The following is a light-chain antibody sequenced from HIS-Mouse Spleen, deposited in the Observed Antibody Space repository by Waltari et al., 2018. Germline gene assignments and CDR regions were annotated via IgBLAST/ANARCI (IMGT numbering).Light chain of an antibody. CDR2: EGS. J-gene: IGLJ3*02. CDR1: SSDAGSYNL. CDR3: CSYAGSSTWV. Sequence: QSALTQPASVSGSPGQSITISCTGTSSDAGSYNLVSWYQQHPGKAPKPMIYEGSKRPSGVHNRVSGSKSGNTASLTISGLQAEDEADYYCCSYAGSSTWVFGGGTKLTVL. V-gene: IGLV2-23*01.